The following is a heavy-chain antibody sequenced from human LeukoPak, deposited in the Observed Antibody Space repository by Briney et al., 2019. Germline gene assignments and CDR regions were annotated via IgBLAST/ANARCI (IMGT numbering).Heavy chain of an antibody. CDR1: GGSISSGSYY. CDR3: LGQRHYYYYYMDL. V-gene: IGHV4-61*02. CDR2: IYTSGST. J-gene: IGHJ6*03. Sequence: PSETLSLTCTVSGGSISSGSYYWSWIRQPAGKGLEWIGRIYTSGSTNYNPSLKSRVTISVDTSKNQFSLKLSSVTAADTAVYYGLGQRHYYYYYMDLWGKGTTVTVSS. D-gene: IGHD3-16*01.